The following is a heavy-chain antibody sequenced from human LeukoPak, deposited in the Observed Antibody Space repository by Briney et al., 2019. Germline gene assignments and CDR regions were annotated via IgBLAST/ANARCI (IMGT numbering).Heavy chain of an antibody. Sequence: GGSLRLSCAASGFTFSSYAMHWVRQAPGKGLEWVAVISYDGSNKYYADSVKGRFTISRDNSKNTLYLQMNSLRAEDTAVYYCASTTYYYGSGTLRYWGQGTLVTVSS. CDR2: ISYDGSNK. CDR3: ASTTYYYGSGTLRY. J-gene: IGHJ4*02. CDR1: GFTFSSYA. V-gene: IGHV3-30*14. D-gene: IGHD3-10*01.